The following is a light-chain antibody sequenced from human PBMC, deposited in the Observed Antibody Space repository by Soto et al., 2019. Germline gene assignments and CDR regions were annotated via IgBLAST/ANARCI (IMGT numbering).Light chain of an antibody. V-gene: IGKV3-20*01. CDR2: RTS. CDR3: QQYDSSPRT. Sequence: EIVLTQSPGTLSLSPGERATLSCRASQSVSSSYLAWYQQKPGQAPRPLIYRTSNRATGIPDRFSGSGSGTDFTLTISRLEPEDFAVYWCQQYDSSPRTFGQGTKVDIK. J-gene: IGKJ1*01. CDR1: QSVSSSY.